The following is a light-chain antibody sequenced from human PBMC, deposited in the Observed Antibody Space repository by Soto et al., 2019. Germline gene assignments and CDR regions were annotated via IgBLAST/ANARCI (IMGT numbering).Light chain of an antibody. Sequence: DIQMTQSPSSPSASAGDRVTITCQASQDISHYLNWYQQKPGKAPKLLIDDAFNLETGVPSRFSGSGSGTDFTFTISSLQPEDIATYYCQQYDSFPRTFGQGTKVDIK. V-gene: IGKV1-33*01. CDR3: QQYDSFPRT. J-gene: IGKJ1*01. CDR1: QDISHY. CDR2: DAF.